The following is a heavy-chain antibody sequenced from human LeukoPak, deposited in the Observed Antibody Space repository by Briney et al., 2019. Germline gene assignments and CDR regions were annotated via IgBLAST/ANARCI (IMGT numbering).Heavy chain of an antibody. CDR2: ISSSSSYI. J-gene: IGHJ4*02. V-gene: IGHV3-21*01. CDR1: GFTFSSYS. D-gene: IGHD2-2*01. Sequence: GGSLRLSCAASGFTFSSYSMNWVRQAPGRGLEWVSSISSSSSYIYYADSVKGRFTFSRDNAKNSLYLQMNSLRAEDTALYYCARGGPVVVPATDYWGQGTLVTVSS. CDR3: ARGGPVVVPATDY.